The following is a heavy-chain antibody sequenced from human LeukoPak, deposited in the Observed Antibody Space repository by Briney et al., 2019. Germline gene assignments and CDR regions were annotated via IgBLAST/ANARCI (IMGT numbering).Heavy chain of an antibody. V-gene: IGHV3-48*03. D-gene: IGHD2-15*01. CDR1: GFTFSSYE. CDR3: AKAPVTTCSGAYCYPFDY. Sequence: HPGGSLRLSCAASGFTFSSYEMNWVRQAPGKGLEWVSYISSSGSTIYYADSVKGRFTISRDNAKNSLYLQMNSLRAEDTAVYYCAKAPVTTCSGAYCYPFDYWSQGTLVTVSS. J-gene: IGHJ4*02. CDR2: ISSSGSTI.